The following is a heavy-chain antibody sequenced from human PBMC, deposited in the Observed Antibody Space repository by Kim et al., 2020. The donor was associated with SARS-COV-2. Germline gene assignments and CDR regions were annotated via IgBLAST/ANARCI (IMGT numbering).Heavy chain of an antibody. D-gene: IGHD2-15*01. V-gene: IGHV1-2*02. CDR3: ARGVAATTPTYDS. J-gene: IGHJ4*02. Sequence: ASVKVSCRASGYSFIGYYIHWVRQAPGQGLEWMGWSNPNSGVANFAQKFQGRVTMTRDKSISTAYMELNSLMSDDTAVYYCARGVAATTPTYDSWGQGTLVTVSS. CDR1: GYSFIGYY. CDR2: SNPNSGVA.